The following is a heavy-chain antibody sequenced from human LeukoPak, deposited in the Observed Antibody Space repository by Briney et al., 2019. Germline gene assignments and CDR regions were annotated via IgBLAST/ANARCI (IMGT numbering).Heavy chain of an antibody. Sequence: GGSLRLSCAASGFTFSSYAMSWVRQAPGKGLEWVSAISGSGGSTYYADSVKGRFTISRDNSKDTLYLQMNSLRPEDTAVYYCAERGGQGAFDIWGQGTMVTVSS. J-gene: IGHJ3*02. V-gene: IGHV3-23*01. D-gene: IGHD3-10*01. CDR3: AERGGQGAFDI. CDR2: ISGSGGST. CDR1: GFTFSSYA.